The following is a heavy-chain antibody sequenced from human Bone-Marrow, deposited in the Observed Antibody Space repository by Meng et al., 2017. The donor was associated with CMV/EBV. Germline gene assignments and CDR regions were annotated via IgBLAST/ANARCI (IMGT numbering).Heavy chain of an antibody. CDR3: ARGLRPRYWFDP. D-gene: IGHD5-12*01. J-gene: IGHJ5*02. CDR2: IIPIFGTA. CDR1: GGTFSSYA. Sequence: QELRVQSGAEGHNAVVSVKVSCKASGGTFSSYAISWVRQAPGQGLEWMGGIIPIFGTANYAQKFQGRVTITADESTSTAYMELSSLRSEDTAVYYCARGLRPRYWFDPWGQGTLVTVSS. V-gene: IGHV1-69*01.